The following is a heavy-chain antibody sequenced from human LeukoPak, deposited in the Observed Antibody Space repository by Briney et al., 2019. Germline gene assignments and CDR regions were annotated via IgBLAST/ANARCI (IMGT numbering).Heavy chain of an antibody. J-gene: IGHJ4*02. D-gene: IGHD7-27*01. CDR2: INHSGST. CDR1: GGYFSCYY. Sequence: SETLSLTCAVYGGYFSCYYWSWIRQPPGKGLEWIGEINHSGSTNYNPSLKSRVTISVDTSKNQFSLKLSSVTAADTAVYYCARGLGYWGQETLVTVSS. CDR3: ARGLGY. V-gene: IGHV4-34*01.